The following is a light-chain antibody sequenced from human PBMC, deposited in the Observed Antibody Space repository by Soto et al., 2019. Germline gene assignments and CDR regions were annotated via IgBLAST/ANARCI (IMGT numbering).Light chain of an antibody. CDR1: QSISSN. V-gene: IGKV3-15*01. CDR2: GAS. J-gene: IGKJ1*01. CDR3: QQYNNWPRT. Sequence: EIVXTQSPATLSVSPGERATLSCRASQSISSNLAWYQQKPGQAPRLLMYGASTRATGIPARISGSGSGTEFTLTISSLQSEDFAVYYCQQYNNWPRTFGQGTKVDIK.